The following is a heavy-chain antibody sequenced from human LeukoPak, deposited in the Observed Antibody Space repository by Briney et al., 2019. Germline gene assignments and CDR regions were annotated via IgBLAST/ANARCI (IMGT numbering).Heavy chain of an antibody. D-gene: IGHD6-13*01. CDR1: GFTFSSYG. CDR3: AKYQRITTAATGRGFDY. V-gene: IGHV3-30*02. J-gene: IGHJ4*02. CDR2: IRYDGSNK. Sequence: PGGSLRLSCAASGFTFSSYGMHWVRQAPGKGLEWVAFIRYDGSNKCYADSVKGRFTISRDNYKNTLDLQMNSLRAEDTAVYYCAKYQRITTAATGRGFDYWGQGTLVTVPS.